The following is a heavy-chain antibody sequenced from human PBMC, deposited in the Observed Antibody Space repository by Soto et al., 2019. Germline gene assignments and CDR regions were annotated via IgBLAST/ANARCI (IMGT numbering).Heavy chain of an antibody. CDR2: ISAYNGNT. CDR1: GYTFTSYG. CDR3: ARDDGVSVDIVATIGWFDH. J-gene: IGHJ5*02. V-gene: IGHV1-18*01. Sequence: QVQLVQAGAEVKKPGASVKVSCKASGYTFTSYGISWVRQAPGQGLEGMGWISAYNGNTNYAQTLQGRVTTTTDTSTSTAYMELRSLRSDDTAVYYCARDDGVSVDIVATIGWFDHWGQGTLVTVSS. D-gene: IGHD5-12*01.